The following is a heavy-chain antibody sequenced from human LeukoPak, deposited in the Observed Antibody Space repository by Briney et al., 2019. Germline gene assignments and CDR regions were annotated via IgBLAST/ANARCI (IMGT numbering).Heavy chain of an antibody. CDR2: ISSSSSYI. J-gene: IGHJ4*02. Sequence: GGSLRLSCAASGFTFSSYSMNWVRQAPGKGLEWVSSISSSSSYIYYADSVKGRFTISRDNAKNSLYLQMNSLRAEDTAVYYCASAFTWIHIFDYWGQGTLVTVSS. CDR1: GFTFSSYS. D-gene: IGHD5-18*01. CDR3: ASAFTWIHIFDY. V-gene: IGHV3-21*01.